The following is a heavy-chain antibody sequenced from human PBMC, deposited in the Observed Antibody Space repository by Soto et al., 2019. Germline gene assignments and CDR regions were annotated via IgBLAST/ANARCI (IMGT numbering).Heavy chain of an antibody. CDR3: ANAYYGDYPNYFDY. CDR1: GGSFSGYY. D-gene: IGHD4-17*01. V-gene: IGHV4-34*01. Sequence: SETLSLTCAVYGGSFSGYYWSWIRQPPGKGLEWIGEINHSGSTNYNPSLKSRVTISVDTSKNQFSLKLSSVTAADTAVYYCANAYYGDYPNYFDYWGQGTLVTVSS. J-gene: IGHJ4*02. CDR2: INHSGST.